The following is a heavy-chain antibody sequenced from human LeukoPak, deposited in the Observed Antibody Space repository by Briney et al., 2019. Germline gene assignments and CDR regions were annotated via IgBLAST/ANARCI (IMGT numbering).Heavy chain of an antibody. Sequence: PGESLRLSCVLSGLTFSDAWMSWVRQAPGKGLEWVANIQPGGGTKNYVDSVKGRFTISRDNAANSLYLQMNSLRAEDTAVYYCASTFPYCSDGTCALGAQGILVTVSS. J-gene: IGHJ4*02. V-gene: IGHV3-7*01. CDR1: GLTFSDAW. D-gene: IGHD2-15*01. CDR3: ASTFPYCSDGTCAL. CDR2: IQPGGGTK.